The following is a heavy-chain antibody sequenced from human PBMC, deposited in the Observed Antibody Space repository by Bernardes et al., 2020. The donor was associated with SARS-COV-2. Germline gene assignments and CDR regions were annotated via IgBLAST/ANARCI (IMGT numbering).Heavy chain of an antibody. D-gene: IGHD1-7*01. CDR2: ISNDGSIK. CDR3: TRGLELELITWFDY. J-gene: IGHJ4*02. CDR1: GVTFSSSA. Sequence: GGSLRLSCTASGVTFSSSAMHWVRQAPGKGPEWVAVISNDGSIKYYTDSVKGRFTISRDNSKNTLYLLMNSLRTDDTAVYYCTRGLELELITWFDYWGQGTLVTVSS. V-gene: IGHV3-30-3*01.